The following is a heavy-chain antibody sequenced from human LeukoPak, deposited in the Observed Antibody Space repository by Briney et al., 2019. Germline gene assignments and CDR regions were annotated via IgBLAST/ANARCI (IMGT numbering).Heavy chain of an antibody. CDR2: IYHSGST. V-gene: IGHV4-4*02. CDR1: GGSISSSNW. CDR3: ARMGGRSMVRGVGGWFDP. J-gene: IGHJ5*02. Sequence: SETLSLTCAVSGGSISSSNWWSWVRQPPGKGLEWIGEIYHSGSTNYNPSLKSRVTISVDKSKNQFSLKLSSVTAADTAVYYCARMGGRSMVRGVGGWFDPWGQGTLVTVSS. D-gene: IGHD3-10*01.